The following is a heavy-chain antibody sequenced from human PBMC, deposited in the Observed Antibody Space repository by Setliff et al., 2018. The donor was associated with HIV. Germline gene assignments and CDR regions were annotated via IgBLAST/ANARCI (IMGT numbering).Heavy chain of an antibody. CDR3: ARQSEDYTVTTYYMDV. D-gene: IGHD4-17*01. Sequence: GESLKISCKGSGYSFTSYWIGWVRQMPGKGLEWMGIIHPGDSDTRYSPSFQGQVTISADKSISTAYLQWSSLKASDTAMYYCARQSEDYTVTTYYMDVWGKGTTVTVSS. CDR2: IHPGDSDT. CDR1: GYSFTSYW. V-gene: IGHV5-51*01. J-gene: IGHJ6*03.